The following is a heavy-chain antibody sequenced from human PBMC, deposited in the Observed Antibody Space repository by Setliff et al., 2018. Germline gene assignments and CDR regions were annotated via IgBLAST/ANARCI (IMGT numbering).Heavy chain of an antibody. CDR1: GGSISTYY. CDR3: ARDTSSDWAAWFDP. J-gene: IGHJ5*02. CDR2: AFVSGST. Sequence: PSETLSLTCTVSGGSISTYYWSWIRRPAGKGLEWIGRAFVSGSTNYNPSLKSRVTMSVDTSKNQFSLKLTSVTAADTAMYYCARDTSSDWAAWFDPWSQGILVTVSS. D-gene: IGHD6-19*01. V-gene: IGHV4-4*07.